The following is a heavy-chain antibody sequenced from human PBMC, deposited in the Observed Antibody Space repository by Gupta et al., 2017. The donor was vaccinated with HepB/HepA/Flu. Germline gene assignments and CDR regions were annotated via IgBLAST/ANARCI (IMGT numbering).Heavy chain of an antibody. J-gene: IGHJ6*02. CDR2: ISSSSSYI. Sequence: EVQLVESGGGLVKPGGSLRPSCAASGFTFSSYSMNWVRQAPGKGLEWVSSISSSSSYIYYADSVKGRFTISRDNAKNSLYLQMNSLRAEDTAVYYCARPPYDTAGYYYYGMDVWGQGTTVTVSS. CDR3: ARPPYDTAGYYYYGMDV. V-gene: IGHV3-21*01. D-gene: IGHD3-3*01. CDR1: GFTFSSYS.